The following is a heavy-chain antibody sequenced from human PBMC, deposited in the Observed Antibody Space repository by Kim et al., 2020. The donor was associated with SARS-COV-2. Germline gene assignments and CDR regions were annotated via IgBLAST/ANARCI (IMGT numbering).Heavy chain of an antibody. V-gene: IGHV4-30-2*04. CDR2: T. Sequence: TLHNPSLKSRLSMSVDTSINQFALQLRSVTAADTAIYYCARGDSLVEYFDYWGQGILVTVSS. CDR3: ARGDSLVEYFDY. J-gene: IGHJ4*02.